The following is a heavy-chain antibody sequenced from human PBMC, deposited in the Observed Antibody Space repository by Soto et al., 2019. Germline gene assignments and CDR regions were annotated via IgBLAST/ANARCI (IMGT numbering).Heavy chain of an antibody. V-gene: IGHV4-38-2*01. CDR3: ARVGPWVPYYYDSSPYTFEDWFDP. J-gene: IGHJ5*02. D-gene: IGHD3-22*01. CDR1: GYSISRGYY. CDR2: IYDGGST. Sequence: LPATLSLTCAVSGYSISRGYYWGWLRQPPGKGLEWIGSIYDGGSTYYNPSLNSRVTLSIDMTNNHVSLILNSATAADTAVYYCARVGPWVPYYYDSSPYTFEDWFDPWGQGTLVTVSS.